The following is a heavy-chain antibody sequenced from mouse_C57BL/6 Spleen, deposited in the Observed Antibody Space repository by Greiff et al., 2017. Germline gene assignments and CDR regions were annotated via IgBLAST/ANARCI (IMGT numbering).Heavy chain of an antibody. Sequence: VQLQQPGAELVKPGASVKLSCKASGYTFTSYWMHWVKQRPGQGLEWIGMIHPNSGSTNYNEKFKSKATLTVDKSSSTAYMQLSSLTSEDSAVYYCARYYYGSSPYYAMDYWCQGTSVTVSS. V-gene: IGHV1-64*01. CDR1: GYTFTSYW. CDR3: ARYYYGSSPYYAMDY. D-gene: IGHD1-1*01. J-gene: IGHJ4*01. CDR2: IHPNSGST.